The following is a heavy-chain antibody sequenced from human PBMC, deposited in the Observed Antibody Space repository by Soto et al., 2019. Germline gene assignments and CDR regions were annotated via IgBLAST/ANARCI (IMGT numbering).Heavy chain of an antibody. CDR1: GFTFSTYG. J-gene: IGHJ4*02. CDR2: IWYDGTNT. CDR3: ATASGGNWNEFDY. Sequence: QVQLVESGGVVVQPGRSLRLSCAASGFTFSTYGMHWVRQAPGKGLEWVAVIWYDGTNTYYADSLKGRFTISRDNSKNTLYLQMNNLRAEDTAVYYCATASGGNWNEFDYWGPGTLVTVSS. V-gene: IGHV3-33*01. D-gene: IGHD1-20*01.